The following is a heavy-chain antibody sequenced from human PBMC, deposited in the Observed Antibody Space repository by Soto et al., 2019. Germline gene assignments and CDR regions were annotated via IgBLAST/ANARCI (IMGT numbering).Heavy chain of an antibody. CDR2: IYNSGST. Sequence: QVQLQESGPGLVKPSETLSLTCTVSGGSVSSGNYYWSWIRQPPGKGLEWIGLIYNSGSTNYNPSLKSRVTISRGTSKNQFSLKLTSVAAADTAVYYCAREFAYWGQGILVTVSS. D-gene: IGHD3-10*01. CDR1: GGSVSSGNYY. V-gene: IGHV4-61*01. J-gene: IGHJ4*02. CDR3: AREFAY.